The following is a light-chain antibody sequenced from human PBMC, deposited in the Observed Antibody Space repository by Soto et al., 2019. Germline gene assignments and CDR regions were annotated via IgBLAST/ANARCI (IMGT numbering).Light chain of an antibody. Sequence: QSALTQPPSLSGSPGQSVTISCSGTSSDVGSYNRVSWYQQPPGTAPKLMIYEVSNRPSGVPDRFSGSKSGNTASLTISGLQAEDEADYYCSSFTSSSTYGFGTGTKLTVL. CDR2: EVS. J-gene: IGLJ1*01. CDR3: SSFTSSSTYG. V-gene: IGLV2-18*02. CDR1: SSDVGSYNR.